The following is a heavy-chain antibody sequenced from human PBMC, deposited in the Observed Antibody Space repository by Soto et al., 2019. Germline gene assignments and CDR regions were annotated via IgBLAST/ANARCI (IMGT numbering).Heavy chain of an antibody. CDR1: GFTFSSYA. J-gene: IGHJ4*02. V-gene: IGHV3-23*01. D-gene: IGHD7-27*01. CDR3: TKDLWPYLPAGGEFDS. CDR2: ISGSAGST. Sequence: EVQLLESGGGLVQPGGSLRLSCAASGFTFSSYAMSWVRQAPGKGLEWVSAISGSAGSTYYADSVKGRFTISRDNSKNTLYLQMNSLSAEDTAAFYCTKDLWPYLPAGGEFDSWGQGTLVTVSS.